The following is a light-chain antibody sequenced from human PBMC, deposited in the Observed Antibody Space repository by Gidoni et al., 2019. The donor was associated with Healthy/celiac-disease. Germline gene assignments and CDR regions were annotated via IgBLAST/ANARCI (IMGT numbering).Light chain of an antibody. V-gene: IGKV2-30*01. CDR1: QSLVYSDGNTY. CDR2: KVS. Sequence: DVVMTQSPLSLPVTLGQPASISCRSSQSLVYSDGNTYLNWFQQRPGQSTRRLIYKVSNRDSGVPDRFSGSGSGTDFTLKISRVEAEDVGVYYCMQGTHWITFGQGTRLEIK. CDR3: MQGTHWIT. J-gene: IGKJ5*01.